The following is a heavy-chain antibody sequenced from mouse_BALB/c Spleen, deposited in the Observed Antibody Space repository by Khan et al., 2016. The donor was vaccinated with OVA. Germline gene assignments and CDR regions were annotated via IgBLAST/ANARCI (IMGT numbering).Heavy chain of an antibody. D-gene: IGHD1-1*01. V-gene: IGHV1-7*01. Sequence: QVQLQQSGAELAKPGASVKMSCKASGYTFLNYWILWVKQRTGQGLEWIGYINPSTGYTEYNQNFKDKATLTADKSSSTAYMQLSRLTAEDAEVYYCARRGLRWDFDYWGQGTTLTVSS. CDR3: ARRGLRWDFDY. CDR1: GYTFLNYW. CDR2: INPSTGYT. J-gene: IGHJ2*01.